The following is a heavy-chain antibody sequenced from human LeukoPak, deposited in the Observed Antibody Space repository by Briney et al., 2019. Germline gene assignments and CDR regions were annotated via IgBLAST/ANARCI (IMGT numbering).Heavy chain of an antibody. J-gene: IGHJ4*02. Sequence: PGGSLRLSCAASGFTFSSYGMHWVRQAPGKGLEWVAVISYDGSNKYYADSVKGRFTISRDNSKNTLYLQMNSLRAEDTAVYYCARSDDYYDSSGNDYWGQGTLVTVSS. CDR2: ISYDGSNK. V-gene: IGHV3-30*03. CDR3: ARSDDYYDSSGNDY. D-gene: IGHD3-22*01. CDR1: GFTFSSYG.